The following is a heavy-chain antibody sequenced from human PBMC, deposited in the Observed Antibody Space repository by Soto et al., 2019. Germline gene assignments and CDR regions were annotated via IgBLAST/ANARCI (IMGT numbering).Heavy chain of an antibody. CDR1: GGSISTYY. V-gene: IGHV4-59*01. Sequence: AETLSLTCTVSGGSISTYYWSWGRQPPGKGREWIVYIYNRGNTNYNPSLKSRVTMSLDSSKNQFSLKLSSVTAADTAVYYCARDREHTYGNCFDPWGQGTLVTVSS. J-gene: IGHJ5*02. CDR2: IYNRGNT. CDR3: ARDREHTYGNCFDP. D-gene: IGHD5-18*01.